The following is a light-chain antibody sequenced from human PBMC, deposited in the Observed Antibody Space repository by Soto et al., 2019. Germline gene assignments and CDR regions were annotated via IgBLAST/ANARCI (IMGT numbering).Light chain of an antibody. V-gene: IGKV1-5*01. CDR1: QSISSW. CDR3: QQYNTYSSLT. J-gene: IGKJ4*01. Sequence: IQISPSPSTPSASVGDRGTITFPSSQSISSWLAWYQQKLGRAPRLLIYDASSLESGVPSRFSGSGYGTEFTLTISSLQPDDFATYYCQQYNTYSSLTFGGGTKVDIK. CDR2: DAS.